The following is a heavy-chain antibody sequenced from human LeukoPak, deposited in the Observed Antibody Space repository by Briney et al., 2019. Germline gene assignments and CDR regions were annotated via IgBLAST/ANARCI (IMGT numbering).Heavy chain of an antibody. J-gene: IGHJ4*02. D-gene: IGHD5-12*01. CDR2: ISGSGGST. CDR1: GFTFSSYA. Sequence: PGGSLRLSCAASGFTFSSYAMSWVRQAPGKGLEWVSAISGSGGSTYYADPVKGRFTISRDSSRNSLFLQLDSLRPEDTAVYYCAKDVMATMSSGGYYFDHWGQGTLVTVSS. V-gene: IGHV3-23*01. CDR3: AKDVMATMSSGGYYFDH.